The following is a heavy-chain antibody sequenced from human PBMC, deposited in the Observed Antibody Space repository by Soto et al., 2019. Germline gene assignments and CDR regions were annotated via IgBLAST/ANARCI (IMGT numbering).Heavy chain of an antibody. Sequence: SETLSLTCAVYGGSFSGYYLSWIRQPPGKGLEWIGEINHSGSTNYNPSLKSRVTISVDTSKNQFSLKLSSVTAADTAVYYCAAKYGSGSYGSYWGQGTLVTVSS. CDR3: AAKYGSGSYGSY. J-gene: IGHJ4*02. CDR1: GGSFSGYY. D-gene: IGHD3-10*01. V-gene: IGHV4-34*01. CDR2: INHSGST.